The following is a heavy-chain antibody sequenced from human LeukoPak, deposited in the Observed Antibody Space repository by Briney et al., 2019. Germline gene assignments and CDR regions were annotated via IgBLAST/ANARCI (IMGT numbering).Heavy chain of an antibody. CDR3: ARGSDYYDSSGYYSPEFDY. CDR1: GYTFTSYG. Sequence: ASVKVSYKTSGYTFTSYGMNWVRQAPGQGLEWMGWISTYNGNTNYAQKLQGRVTMTTDTSTSTAYMELRSLRSDDTAVYYCARGSDYYDSSGYYSPEFDYWGQGTLVTVSS. CDR2: ISTYNGNT. D-gene: IGHD3-22*01. J-gene: IGHJ4*02. V-gene: IGHV1-18*01.